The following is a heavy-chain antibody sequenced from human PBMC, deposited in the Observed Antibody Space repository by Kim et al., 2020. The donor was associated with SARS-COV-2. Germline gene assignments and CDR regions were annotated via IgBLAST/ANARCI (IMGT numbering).Heavy chain of an antibody. CDR1: GFTFTSSA. D-gene: IGHD6-13*01. Sequence: SVKVSCKASGFTFTSSAIQWVRQARGQRLEWIGWIVVDSGNTNYAQKFQERVTITRDMSTSTAYMELSSLRSEDTAVFYCAAVPPDWYRSMWQAAYWGQ. CDR3: AAVPPDWYRSMWQAAY. J-gene: IGHJ4*02. V-gene: IGHV1-58*02. CDR2: IVVDSGNT.